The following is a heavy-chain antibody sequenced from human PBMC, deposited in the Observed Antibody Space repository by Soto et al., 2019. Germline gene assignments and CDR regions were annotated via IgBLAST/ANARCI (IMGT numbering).Heavy chain of an antibody. CDR2: ISGSGGST. CDR1: GFTFSSYA. CDR3: AKARAGYSNYYFDY. V-gene: IGHV3-23*01. Sequence: EVQLLESRGGLVQPGGSLRLSCAASGFTFSSYAMSWVRQAPGKGLEWVSAISGSGGSTYYADSVKGRFTISRDNSKNTLYLQRNSLRAEDTAVYYCAKARAGYSNYYFDYWGQGTLVTVSS. J-gene: IGHJ4*02. D-gene: IGHD4-4*01.